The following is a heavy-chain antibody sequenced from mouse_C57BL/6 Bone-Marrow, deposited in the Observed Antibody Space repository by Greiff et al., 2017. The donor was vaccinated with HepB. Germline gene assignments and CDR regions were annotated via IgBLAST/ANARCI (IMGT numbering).Heavy chain of an antibody. V-gene: IGHV1-63*01. D-gene: IGHD1-1*01. J-gene: IGHJ1*03. Sequence: VKLMESGAELVRPGTSVKMSCKASGYTFTNYWIGWAKQRPGHGLEWIGDIYPGGGYTNYNEKFKGKATLTADKSSSTAYMQFSSLTSEDSAIYYCAREGIYYYGSRGVWGTGTTVTVSS. CDR1: GYTFTNYW. CDR3: AREGIYYYGSRGV. CDR2: IYPGGGYT.